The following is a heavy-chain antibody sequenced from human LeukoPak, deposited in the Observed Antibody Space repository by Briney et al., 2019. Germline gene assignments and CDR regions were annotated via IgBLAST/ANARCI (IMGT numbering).Heavy chain of an antibody. D-gene: IGHD4-23*01. CDR3: AREPNSGYYYYMDV. CDR1: GYTFTGYY. V-gene: IGHV1-2*06. CDR2: INPNSGGT. J-gene: IGHJ6*03. Sequence: ASAKVSCKASGYTFTGYYMHWVRQAPGQGLEWMGRINPNSGGTNYAQKFQGRVTMTRDTSISTAYMELSRLRSDDTAVYYCAREPNSGYYYYMDVWGKGTTVTVSS.